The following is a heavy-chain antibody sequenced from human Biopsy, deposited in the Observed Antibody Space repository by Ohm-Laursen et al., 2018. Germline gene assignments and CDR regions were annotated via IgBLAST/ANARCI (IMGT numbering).Heavy chain of an antibody. D-gene: IGHD3-3*01. CDR1: GFTFSSYD. V-gene: IGHV3-23*01. CDR3: TKADDFWSPEGYYYSYSGMDV. CDR2: IRSTGGST. Sequence: SLRLSCAASGFTFSSYDMRWVRQAPGKGLEGVSAIRSTGGSTYYANSVKGRFTISRDNSKNILFLQVNNLRAEDTAIYYCTKADDFWSPEGYYYSYSGMDVWGQGTTVTVSS. J-gene: IGHJ6*02.